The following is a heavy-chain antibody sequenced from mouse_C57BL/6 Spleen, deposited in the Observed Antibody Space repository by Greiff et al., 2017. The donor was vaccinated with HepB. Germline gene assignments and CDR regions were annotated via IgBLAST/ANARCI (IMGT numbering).Heavy chain of an antibody. CDR2: IYPGDGDT. D-gene: IGHD2-4*01. CDR3: APISTMIKEAWFAY. CDR1: GYAFSSSW. Sequence: QVQLQQSGPELVKPGASVKISCKASGYAFSSSWMNWVKQRPGKGLEWIGRIYPGDGDTNYNGKFKGKATLTADKSSSTAYMQLSSLTSEDSAVYFCAPISTMIKEAWFAYWGQGTLVTVSA. V-gene: IGHV1-82*01. J-gene: IGHJ3*01.